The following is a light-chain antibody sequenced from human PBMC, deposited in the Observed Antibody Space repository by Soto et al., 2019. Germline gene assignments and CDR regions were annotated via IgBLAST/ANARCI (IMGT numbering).Light chain of an antibody. CDR3: QQYGSSGYT. CDR1: RSVSSSY. Sequence: EIVLTQSPGTLSLSPGEGTTLSCRASRSVSSSYLAWYQQKPGQAPRLLIYGASSRATGIPDRFSGSGSGTDFTLTISKLEPEDFAVYYCQQYGSSGYTFGQGTKLEIK. V-gene: IGKV3-20*01. CDR2: GAS. J-gene: IGKJ2*01.